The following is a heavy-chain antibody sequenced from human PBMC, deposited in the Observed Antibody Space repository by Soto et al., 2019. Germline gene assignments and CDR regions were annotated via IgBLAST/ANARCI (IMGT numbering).Heavy chain of an antibody. CDR2: IYWDDDK. CDR3: ARDMGFGLSDY. D-gene: IGHD3-10*01. J-gene: IGHJ4*02. Sequence: PTLVNPTQTLTLTCTFTGFSLTTNGVGVGWIRQPLGKALEWLALIYWDDDKRYNSSLRSRVTITKDTSKNQVVLTMTNLDPVDSATYYCARDMGFGLSDYWGQGILVTVSS. V-gene: IGHV2-5*02. CDR1: GFSLTTNGVG.